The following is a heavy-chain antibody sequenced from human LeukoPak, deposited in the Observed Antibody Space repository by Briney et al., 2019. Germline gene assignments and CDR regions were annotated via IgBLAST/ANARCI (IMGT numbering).Heavy chain of an antibody. J-gene: IGHJ4*02. D-gene: IGHD6-19*01. CDR1: GGSVNSRYHY. CDR2: IYYSGST. V-gene: IGHV4-61*01. Sequence: SETLSLTCTVSGGSVNSRYHYWSWVRQPPGKGLEWVGYIYYSGSTNYNPSLKSRFTILIDTSKNQFSLNLRSVTAADTAMYYCARSRYSSGWYYFDYWGQGTLVTVSS. CDR3: ARSRYSSGWYYFDY.